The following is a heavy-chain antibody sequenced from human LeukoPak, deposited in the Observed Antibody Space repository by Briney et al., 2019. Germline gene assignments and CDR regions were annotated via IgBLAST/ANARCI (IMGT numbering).Heavy chain of an antibody. V-gene: IGHV4-39*02. J-gene: IGHJ5*02. CDR3: ARDTMVRGVKHGWFDP. Sequence: SETLSLTRTVSGGSISGYYWGWIRQPPGKGLEWIGSIYYSGSTYYNPSLKSRVTISVDTSKNQFSLKLSSVTAADTAVYYCARDTMVRGVKHGWFDPWGQGTLVTVSS. CDR1: GGSISGYY. CDR2: IYYSGST. D-gene: IGHD3-10*01.